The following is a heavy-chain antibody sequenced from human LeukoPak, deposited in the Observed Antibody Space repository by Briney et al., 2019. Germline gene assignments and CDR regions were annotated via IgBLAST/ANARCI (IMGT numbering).Heavy chain of an antibody. Sequence: GGSLRLSCAVSGISLRNHAMSWVRQAPGKGLEWVSVIYSGGSTYYADSVKGRFTISRDNSKNTLYLQMNSLRAEDTAVYYCARGYDSSGYACYYYYGMDVWGQGTTVTVSS. CDR3: ARGYDSSGYACYYYYGMDV. CDR2: IYSGGST. J-gene: IGHJ6*02. V-gene: IGHV3-66*01. D-gene: IGHD3-22*01. CDR1: GISLRNHA.